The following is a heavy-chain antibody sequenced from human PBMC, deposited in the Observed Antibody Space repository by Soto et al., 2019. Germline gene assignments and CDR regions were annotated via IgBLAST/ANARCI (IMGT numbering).Heavy chain of an antibody. D-gene: IGHD2-8*01. V-gene: IGHV1-46*01. Sequence: ASVKVSCKASGYTFTSYYMHWVRQAPGQGLEWMGIINPSGGSTSYAQKFQGRVTMTRDTSTSTVYMELSSLRSEDTAVYYCARSGYCTNGVCYRHYGMDVWGQGTTVTAP. CDR3: ARSGYCTNGVCYRHYGMDV. J-gene: IGHJ6*02. CDR1: GYTFTSYY. CDR2: INPSGGST.